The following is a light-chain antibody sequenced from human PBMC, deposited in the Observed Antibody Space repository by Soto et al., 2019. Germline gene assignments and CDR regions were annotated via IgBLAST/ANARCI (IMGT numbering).Light chain of an antibody. Sequence: DIQMTQSPSTLSASIGDRVTITCRASQTINNWLAWYQQKPGKAPNLLIYHASNLETGVPSRFSGSAFGIEFTLTISSLQPDDFATYYCQHYNSYPWTFGQGTKVEIK. V-gene: IGKV1-5*01. CDR1: QTINNW. J-gene: IGKJ1*01. CDR2: HAS. CDR3: QHYNSYPWT.